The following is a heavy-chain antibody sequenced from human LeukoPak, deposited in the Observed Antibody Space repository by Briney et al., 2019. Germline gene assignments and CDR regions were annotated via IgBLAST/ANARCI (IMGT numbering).Heavy chain of an antibody. Sequence: VASVKVSCKTSGYTFTTYAISWVRQAPGQGFEWMGWINTYNGNTNFAQKFQDRVTMTTDTSTSTAYSELRSLRSDDTAVYYCARDAIQGRLTSDYWGQGTLVTVSS. CDR1: GYTFTTYA. D-gene: IGHD3-3*01. CDR3: ARDAIQGRLTSDY. V-gene: IGHV1-18*01. CDR2: INTYNGNT. J-gene: IGHJ4*02.